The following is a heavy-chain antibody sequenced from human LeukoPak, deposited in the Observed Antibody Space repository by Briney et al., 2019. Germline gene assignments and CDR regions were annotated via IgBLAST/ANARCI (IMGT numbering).Heavy chain of an antibody. Sequence: PSETLSLTCTVSRGSISSYYCSWIRQPPGKGLEWIGYSHYTGRTNYNSSLKSRVTISVNTYKSQFPLKLDSLTADDTAVYYCASSGDLPQTLDYWGQGALVTVSS. CDR1: RGSISSYY. CDR3: ASSGDLPQTLDY. CDR2: SHYTGRT. D-gene: IGHD2-15*01. V-gene: IGHV4-59*01. J-gene: IGHJ4*02.